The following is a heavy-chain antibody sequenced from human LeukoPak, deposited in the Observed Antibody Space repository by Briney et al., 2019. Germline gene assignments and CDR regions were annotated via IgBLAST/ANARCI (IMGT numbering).Heavy chain of an antibody. CDR3: VRGTNDWKGLDY. V-gene: IGHV3-74*03. J-gene: IGHJ4*02. CDR1: GFAFSDYF. Sequence: GGSLRLSCAASGFAFSDYFMHWVRQSPEKGLVWVSDIHPHGRYAAYADSVRGRFTISRDDAKNTLYLQMNSLTSEDTAVYYCVRGTNDWKGLDYWGQGTLATASS. D-gene: IGHD1-1*01. CDR2: IHPHGRYA.